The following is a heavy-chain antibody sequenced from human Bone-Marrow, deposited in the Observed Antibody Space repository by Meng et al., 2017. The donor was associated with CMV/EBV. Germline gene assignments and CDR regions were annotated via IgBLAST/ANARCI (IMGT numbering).Heavy chain of an antibody. CDR3: ARDTLNFDY. CDR2: IRYDGSDK. Sequence: GESLKISCAASGFAFSTYGMHWVRQAPGKGLEWVAYIRYDGSDKYYADSVKGRFTISRDNAKNSLYLQMNSLRAEDTAVYYCARDTLNFDYWGQGTLVTVSS. CDR1: GFAFSTYG. V-gene: IGHV3-30*02. D-gene: IGHD3-16*01. J-gene: IGHJ4*02.